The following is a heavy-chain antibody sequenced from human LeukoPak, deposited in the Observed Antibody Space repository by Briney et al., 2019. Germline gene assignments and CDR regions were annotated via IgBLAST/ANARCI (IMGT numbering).Heavy chain of an antibody. V-gene: IGHV4-59*01. CDR2: IYYSGST. Sequence: SETLSLTCTVSGGSISSYYWSWIRQPPGKGLEWIGYIYYSGSTNYNPSLKSRVTISVDTSKNQFSLKLSSVTAADTAVYYCAGTAIFGVVIDWGQGTLVTVSS. J-gene: IGHJ4*02. CDR3: AGTAIFGVVID. D-gene: IGHD3-3*01. CDR1: GGSISSYY.